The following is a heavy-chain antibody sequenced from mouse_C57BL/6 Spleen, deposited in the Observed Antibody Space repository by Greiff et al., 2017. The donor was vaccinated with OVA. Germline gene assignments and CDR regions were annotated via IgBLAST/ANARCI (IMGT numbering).Heavy chain of an antibody. J-gene: IGHJ3*01. CDR2: IRNKANNHAT. Sequence: EVKLQESGGGLVQPGGSMKLSCAASGFTFSDAWMDWVRQSPEKGLEWVAEIRNKANNHATYYAESVKGRFTISRDDSKSSVYLQMNSLRAEDTGIYYCTAAYYSNYWFAYWGQGTLVTVSA. D-gene: IGHD2-5*01. CDR3: TAAYYSNYWFAY. CDR1: GFTFSDAW. V-gene: IGHV6-6*01.